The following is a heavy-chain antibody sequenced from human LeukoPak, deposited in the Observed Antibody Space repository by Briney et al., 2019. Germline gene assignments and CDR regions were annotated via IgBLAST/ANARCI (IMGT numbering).Heavy chain of an antibody. Sequence: PSETLSLTCAVYGGSFSGYCWSWIRQPPGKGLEWIGEINHSGSTNYNPSLKSRVTISVDTSKNQFSLKLSSVTAADTAVYYCARAPRGDYWGQGTLVTVSS. J-gene: IGHJ4*02. CDR2: INHSGST. CDR1: GGSFSGYC. CDR3: ARAPRGDY. V-gene: IGHV4-34*01. D-gene: IGHD3-16*01.